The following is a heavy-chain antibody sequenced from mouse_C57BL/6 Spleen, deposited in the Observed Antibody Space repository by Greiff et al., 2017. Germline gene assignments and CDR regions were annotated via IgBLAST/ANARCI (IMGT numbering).Heavy chain of an antibody. CDR3: AKEGLLRAMDY. J-gene: IGHJ4*01. Sequence: VQLQQSGPELVKPGASVKISCKASGYSFTDYNMNWVKQSHEKSLEWIGVINPNYGTTSYNQKFKGKATLTVDQSSSTAYMQLNSLTSEDSAVYSCAKEGLLRAMDYWGQGTSVTVSS. D-gene: IGHD1-1*01. CDR2: INPNYGTT. V-gene: IGHV1-39*01. CDR1: GYSFTDYN.